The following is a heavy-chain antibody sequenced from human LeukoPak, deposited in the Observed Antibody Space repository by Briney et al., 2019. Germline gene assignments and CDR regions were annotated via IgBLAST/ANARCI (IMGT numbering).Heavy chain of an antibody. CDR3: ARDLAMYSSGWFDY. Sequence: SQTLSLTCTVSGGSISSGSYYWSWIRQPAGKGLEWIGRIYTSGSTNYNPSLKSRVTISVDTSKNQFSLKLSSVTAADTAVYYCARDLAMYSSGWFDYWDQGTLVTVSS. J-gene: IGHJ4*02. CDR2: IYTSGST. D-gene: IGHD6-19*01. CDR1: GGSISSGSYY. V-gene: IGHV4-61*02.